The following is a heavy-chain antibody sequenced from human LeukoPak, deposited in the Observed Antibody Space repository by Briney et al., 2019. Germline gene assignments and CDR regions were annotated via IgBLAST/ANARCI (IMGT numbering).Heavy chain of an antibody. CDR2: ISSNGGST. D-gene: IGHD3-22*01. V-gene: IGHV3-64D*06. CDR3: VKDVMRGYYDSSGYYYDY. J-gene: IGHJ4*02. CDR1: GFTFSSYA. Sequence: GGSLRLSCSASGFTFSSYAMHWVRQAPGKGLEYVSAISSNGGSTYYADSVKGRFTISRDNSKNTLYLQMSSLRAEDTAVYYCVKDVMRGYYDSSGYYYDYWGQGTLVTVSS.